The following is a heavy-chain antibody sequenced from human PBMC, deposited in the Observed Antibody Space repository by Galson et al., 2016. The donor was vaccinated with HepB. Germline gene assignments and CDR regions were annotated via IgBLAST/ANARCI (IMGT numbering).Heavy chain of an antibody. CDR2: INTNTGNP. V-gene: IGHV7-4-1*01. J-gene: IGHJ4*02. Sequence: SVKVSCKASGGTFSSNALSWVRQAPGQGFEWMGWINTNTGNPTYARGYTGRFVFSLDTSVSTAYLQIRSLKAEDTAVYYCARSKTGMVGGPATDSWGQGTLVTVSS. CDR3: ARSKTGMVGGPATDS. D-gene: IGHD1-26*01. CDR1: GGTFSSNA.